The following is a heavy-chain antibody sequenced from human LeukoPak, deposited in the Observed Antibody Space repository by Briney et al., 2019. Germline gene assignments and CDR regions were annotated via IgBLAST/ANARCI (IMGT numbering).Heavy chain of an antibody. J-gene: IGHJ1*01. V-gene: IGHV1-18*01. D-gene: IGHD1-26*01. Sequence: ASVKVSCKASGYTFTSYGISWVRQAPGQGLEWMGWISAYNGNTNYAQKLQGRVTMTTDTSTSTAYMELRSLRSDDTAVYYCARELGAGDDRAEYFQHWGQGTLVTVSS. CDR3: ARELGAGDDRAEYFQH. CDR1: GYTFTSYG. CDR2: ISAYNGNT.